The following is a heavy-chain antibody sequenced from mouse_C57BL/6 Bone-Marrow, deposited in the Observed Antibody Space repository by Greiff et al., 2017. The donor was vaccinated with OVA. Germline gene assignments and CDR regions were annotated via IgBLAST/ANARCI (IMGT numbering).Heavy chain of an antibody. J-gene: IGHJ1*03. CDR1: GFTFSDYY. CDR2: ISNGGGST. Sequence: EVMLVESGGGLVQPGGSLKLSCAASGFTFSDYYMYWVRQTPEKRLAWVAYISNGGGSTYYPDTVKGRFTISRDNAKNTLYLQMSRLKSEDTAMYYCARLYSNFFYWYFDVWGTGTTVTVSS. D-gene: IGHD2-5*01. V-gene: IGHV5-12*01. CDR3: ARLYSNFFYWYFDV.